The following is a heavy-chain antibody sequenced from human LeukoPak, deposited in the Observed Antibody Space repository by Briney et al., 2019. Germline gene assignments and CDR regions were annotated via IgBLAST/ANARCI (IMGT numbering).Heavy chain of an antibody. CDR1: GGSISSYY. J-gene: IGHJ6*03. CDR2: IYYSGST. CDR3: ARETYYYYMDV. Sequence: SETLSLTCTVSGGSISSYYWSWIRQPPGKGLEWIGYIYYSGSTNYNPSLKSRVTISVDTSKNQFSLKLSSVTAADTAVYYCARETYYYYMDVWGKGTTVTVPS. V-gene: IGHV4-59*01.